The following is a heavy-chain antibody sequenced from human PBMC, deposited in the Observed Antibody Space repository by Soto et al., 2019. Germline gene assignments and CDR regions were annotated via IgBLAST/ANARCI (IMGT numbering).Heavy chain of an antibody. V-gene: IGHV1-18*01. J-gene: IGHJ3*01. CDR1: GYIVTSFG. CDR2: ISEYGDS. CDR3: ARGGGAYDV. Sequence: QVQLVQSGAAVKKPGATVKVSCKASGYIVTSFGINWVRQAPGQGLEWMGCISEYGDSNYSEKLQDRVSLTTDTYTNTAYMELRSLGSDDTGVYYCARGGGAYDVWGQGTKITVSS.